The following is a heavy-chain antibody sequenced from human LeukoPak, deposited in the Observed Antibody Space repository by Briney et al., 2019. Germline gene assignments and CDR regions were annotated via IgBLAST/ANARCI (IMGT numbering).Heavy chain of an antibody. Sequence: GGSLRLSCAASGFTFSSYAMHWVRQAPGKGLEWVAVISYDGSNKYYADSVKGRFTISRDNSKNTLYLQMNNLRAEDTAVYYCARDIGGPYSLAEGFDYWGQGTLVTVSS. CDR3: ARDIGGPYSLAEGFDY. J-gene: IGHJ4*02. CDR1: GFTFSSYA. V-gene: IGHV3-30-3*01. D-gene: IGHD3-16*01. CDR2: ISYDGSNK.